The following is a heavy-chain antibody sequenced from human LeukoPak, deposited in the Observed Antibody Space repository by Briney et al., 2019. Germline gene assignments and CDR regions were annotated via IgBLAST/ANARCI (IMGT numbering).Heavy chain of an antibody. CDR1: GGSFSGYY. D-gene: IGHD5-12*01. V-gene: IGHV4-34*01. Sequence: SETLSLTCAVYGGSFSGYYWSWIRQPPGKGLECIGVINHSGSTNYNPSLKSRVTISVDTSKNQFSLKLSSVTAADTAVYYCARCEKYSGYDLWALYFEYWGQGTLVTVSS. J-gene: IGHJ4*02. CDR3: ARCEKYSGYDLWALYFEY. CDR2: INHSGST.